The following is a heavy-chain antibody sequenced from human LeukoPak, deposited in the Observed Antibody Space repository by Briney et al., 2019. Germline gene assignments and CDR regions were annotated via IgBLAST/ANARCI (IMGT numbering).Heavy chain of an antibody. Sequence: GGSLRLSCAASGFTFSRYALHWVRQAPGKGLEWVAVISSDGSNKYYAGSVEGRFTISRDNYNNTLLLQMSSLRAEDTAVYYCARTDISGWSRPLDCWGQGTLVTVSA. CDR1: GFTFSRYA. CDR2: ISSDGSNK. D-gene: IGHD6-19*01. J-gene: IGHJ4*02. V-gene: IGHV3-30-3*01. CDR3: ARTDISGWSRPLDC.